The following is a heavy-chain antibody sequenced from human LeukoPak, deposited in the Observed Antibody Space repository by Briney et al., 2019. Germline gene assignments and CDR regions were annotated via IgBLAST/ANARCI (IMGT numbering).Heavy chain of an antibody. Sequence: GGSLRLSCAASGFTFSSYSMNWVRQAPGKGLEWVSSISSSSSYIYYADSVKGRFTISRDNAKNSLYLQMNSLRAEDTAVYYCARVERRYYDSSGSFGPWGQGTLVTVSS. CDR2: ISSSSSYI. D-gene: IGHD3-22*01. V-gene: IGHV3-21*01. CDR3: ARVERRYYDSSGSFGP. CDR1: GFTFSSYS. J-gene: IGHJ5*02.